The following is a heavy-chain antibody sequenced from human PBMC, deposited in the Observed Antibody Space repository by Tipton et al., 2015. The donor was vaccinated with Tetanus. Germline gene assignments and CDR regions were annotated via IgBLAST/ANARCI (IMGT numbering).Heavy chain of an antibody. CDR2: INHSGST. CDR3: VRSRIAVARYFDL. Sequence: TLSLTCAVSGGSFSGFYWSWIRQPPGKGLEWTGEINHSGSTNYNPSLQSRITMSFDKSKNQFSPRLTSVTAADTAIYYCVRSRIAVARYFDLWGRGTLVTVSS. D-gene: IGHD6-19*01. V-gene: IGHV4-34*01. J-gene: IGHJ2*01. CDR1: GGSFSGFY.